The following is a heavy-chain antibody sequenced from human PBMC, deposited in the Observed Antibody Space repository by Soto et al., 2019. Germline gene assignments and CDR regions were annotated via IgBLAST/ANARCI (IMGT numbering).Heavy chain of an antibody. D-gene: IGHD2-2*01. Sequence: PGGSLRLSCAASGFTFSSYSMNWVRQAPGKGLEWVSYIGSSSTTIYYADSVKGRFTISRDNAKNSLYLQMNSLRDEDTAVYYCARDGRYCISTSCYGTHSFDYWGQGILVTVSS. CDR1: GFTFSSYS. CDR2: IGSSSTTI. V-gene: IGHV3-48*02. J-gene: IGHJ4*02. CDR3: ARDGRYCISTSCYGTHSFDY.